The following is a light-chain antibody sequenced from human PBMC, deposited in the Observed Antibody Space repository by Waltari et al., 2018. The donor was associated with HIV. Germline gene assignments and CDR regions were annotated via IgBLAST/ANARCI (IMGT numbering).Light chain of an antibody. CDR2: AAS. CDR3: QQSYSTPRT. CDR1: QSISSY. V-gene: IGKV1-39*01. J-gene: IGKJ2*01. Sequence: DIQMTQSPSSLSASVGDRVTITCRASQSISSYLNWYQQKPGKAPKLLIHAASSLQSWVPSRFSGSGSGTDFTLTISSLQPEDFATYYCQQSYSTPRTFGQGTKLEIK.